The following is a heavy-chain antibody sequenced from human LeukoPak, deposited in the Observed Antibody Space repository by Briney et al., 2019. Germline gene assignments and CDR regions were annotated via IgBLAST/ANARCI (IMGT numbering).Heavy chain of an antibody. J-gene: IGHJ6*03. CDR1: GGSFSGYY. Sequence: SETLSLTCAVYGGSFSGYYWSWIRQPPGKGLEWIGEINHSGSTNYNPSLKSRVTISVDTSKNQFSLKLSSVTAADAAVYYCGRGYPSIAARPPRSYYYYMDVWGKGTTVTVSS. V-gene: IGHV4-34*01. CDR3: GRGYPSIAARPPRSYYYYMDV. D-gene: IGHD6-6*01. CDR2: INHSGST.